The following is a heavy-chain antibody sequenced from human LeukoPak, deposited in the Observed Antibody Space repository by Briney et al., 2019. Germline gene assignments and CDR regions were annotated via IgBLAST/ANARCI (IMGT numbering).Heavy chain of an antibody. CDR3: AKDLPSSGWYVSQFDY. J-gene: IGHJ4*02. D-gene: IGHD6-19*01. CDR2: ISGGGGST. Sequence: GGSLRLSCAASGFTFTNYAMSWVRQAPGKGLEWVSGISGGGGSTYYADSVKGRFTISRDNSKNTLYLQMNSLRAEDTAVYYCAKDLPSSGWYVSQFDYWGQGTLVTVSS. CDR1: GFTFTNYA. V-gene: IGHV3-23*01.